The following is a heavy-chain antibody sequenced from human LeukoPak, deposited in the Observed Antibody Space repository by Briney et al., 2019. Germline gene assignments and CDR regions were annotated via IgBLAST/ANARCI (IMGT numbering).Heavy chain of an antibody. D-gene: IGHD3-22*01. V-gene: IGHV4-4*07. CDR2: IYTSGST. Sequence: PSETLSLTCTVSGGSISSYYWSWIRQPAGKVLEWIGRIYTSGSTNYNPSLKSRVTMSVDTSKNQFSLKLSSVTAADTAVYYCARVGYFDSSGYHFTSYGMDVWGQGTTVTVSS. J-gene: IGHJ6*02. CDR3: ARVGYFDSSGYHFTSYGMDV. CDR1: GGSISSYY.